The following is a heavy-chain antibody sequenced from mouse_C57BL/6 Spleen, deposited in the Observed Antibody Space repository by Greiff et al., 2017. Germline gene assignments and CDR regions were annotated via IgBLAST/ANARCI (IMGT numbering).Heavy chain of an antibody. CDR1: GYTFTSYW. J-gene: IGHJ1*03. D-gene: IGHD2-1*01. Sequence: QVQLQQPGAELVKPGASVKLSCKASGYTFTSYWMQWVKQRPGQGLEWIGKIDPSASYTNYNPKFKGKATLTVDTSSSTAYMQLSSLTSEDSAVYYCARGGNTAEYFDVWGTGTTVTVAS. CDR3: ARGGNTAEYFDV. CDR2: IDPSASYT. V-gene: IGHV1-50*01.